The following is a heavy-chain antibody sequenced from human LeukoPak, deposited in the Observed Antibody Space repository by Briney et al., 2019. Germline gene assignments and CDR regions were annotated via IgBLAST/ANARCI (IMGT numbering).Heavy chain of an antibody. D-gene: IGHD4-17*01. CDR3: ARGPEYYGDCGYFDL. Sequence: SETQSLTCAVYGGSFSGYYWSWIRQPPGKGLEWIGEINHSGSTNYNPSLKSRVTISVDTSKNQFSLKLSSVTAADTAVYYCARGPEYYGDCGYFDLWGRGTLVTVSS. V-gene: IGHV4-34*01. J-gene: IGHJ2*01. CDR2: INHSGST. CDR1: GGSFSGYY.